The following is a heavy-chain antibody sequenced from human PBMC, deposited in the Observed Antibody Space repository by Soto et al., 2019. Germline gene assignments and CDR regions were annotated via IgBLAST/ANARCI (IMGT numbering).Heavy chain of an antibody. CDR3: VRSNYFDY. CDR1: GGSISSYY. CDR2: IYYSGST. V-gene: IGHV4-59*01. J-gene: IGHJ4*02. Sequence: SETLSLTCTVSGGSISSYYWSWIRQPPGKGLEWIGYIYYSGSTNYNPPLKSRVTISVDTSKNQFSLKLSSVTAADTAVYYCVRSNYFDYWGQGTLVTVSS.